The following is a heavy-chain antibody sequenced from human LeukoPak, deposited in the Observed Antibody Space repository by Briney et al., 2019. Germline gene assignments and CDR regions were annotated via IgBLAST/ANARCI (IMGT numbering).Heavy chain of an antibody. D-gene: IGHD3-3*01. CDR1: GYTFTSFY. CDR2: INPSGGST. J-gene: IGHJ5*02. CDR3: ARVDYYDFWSGYYNWFDP. Sequence: GASVKVSCKASGYTFTSFYMHWVRQAPGQGLEWMGIINPSGGSTSYAQKFQGRVTMTRDMSTSTVYMELSSLRSEDTAVYYCARVDYYDFWSGYYNWFDPWGQGTLVTVSS. V-gene: IGHV1-46*01.